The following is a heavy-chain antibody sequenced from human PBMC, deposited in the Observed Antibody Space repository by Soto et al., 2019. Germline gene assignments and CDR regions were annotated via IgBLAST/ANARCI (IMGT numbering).Heavy chain of an antibody. V-gene: IGHV3-48*03. CDR1: GFTFSNYD. D-gene: IGHD3-22*01. CDR3: ARGDDSRGYYYAFDY. J-gene: IGHJ4*02. CDR2: ISGSGRTI. Sequence: EVQLVESGGGLVQPGGSLRLSCEASGFTFSNYDMNWVRQAPGKGLERVSYISGSGRTIYYADSVKGRFTISRDSAKKSLFLQMNSLIAEDTALYYCARGDDSRGYYYAFDYWGRGALVTVSS.